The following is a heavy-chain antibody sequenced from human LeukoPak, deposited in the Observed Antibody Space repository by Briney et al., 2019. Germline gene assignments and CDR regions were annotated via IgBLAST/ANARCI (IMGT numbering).Heavy chain of an antibody. V-gene: IGHV3-48*04. CDR2: ISSSSSTI. Sequence: GGSLRLSCAASGFTFSSYSMNWVRQAPGKGLEWVSYISSSSSTIYYADSVKGRFTISRDNAKNSLYLQMNSLRAEDTAVYYCARGQRYYYYMDVWGKGTTATVSS. CDR1: GFTFSSYS. CDR3: ARGQRYYYYMDV. J-gene: IGHJ6*03.